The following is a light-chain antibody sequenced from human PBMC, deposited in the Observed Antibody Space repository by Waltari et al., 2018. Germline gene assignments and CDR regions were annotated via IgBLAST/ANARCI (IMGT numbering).Light chain of an antibody. V-gene: IGLV6-57*03. CDR1: SGSLASNY. J-gene: IGLJ2*01. CDR3: QSYDSSNVV. CDR2: EDN. Sequence: NFMLTQPPSVSESPGKPVTISCTRSSGSLASNYVQWYQQRPGSAPTTVIYEDNQRPSGVPDRFSGSIDSSSNSASLTISGLKTEDEADYYCQSYDSSNVVFGGGTKLTVL.